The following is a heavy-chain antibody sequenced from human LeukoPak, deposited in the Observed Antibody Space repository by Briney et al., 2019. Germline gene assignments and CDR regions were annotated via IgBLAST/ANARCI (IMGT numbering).Heavy chain of an antibody. D-gene: IGHD3-22*01. V-gene: IGHV3-30*02. CDR2: IRYDGSNK. J-gene: IGHJ4*02. CDR1: GFTFSSYA. CDR3: AKVASSGYRVYFDY. Sequence: PGGSLRLSCAASGFTFSSYAMHWVRQAPGKGLEWVAFIRYDGSNKYYADSVKGRFTISRDNSKNTLYLQMNSLRAEDTAVYYCAKVASSGYRVYFDYWGQGTLVTVSS.